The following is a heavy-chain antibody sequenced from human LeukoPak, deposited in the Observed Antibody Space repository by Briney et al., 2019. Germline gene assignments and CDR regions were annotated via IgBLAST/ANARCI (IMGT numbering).Heavy chain of an antibody. CDR2: INHSGSL. CDR3: ARESGGTGH. V-gene: IGHV4-34*01. CDR1: GGSFSGYY. J-gene: IGHJ4*02. Sequence: SETLSLTRAVSGGSFSGYYWSWIRQPPGKELEWIGEINHSGSLNYNASLKSRVSISADTSTNQFSLKLTSVTASDTAVYYCARESGGTGHWGQGTLVTVSS. D-gene: IGHD3/OR15-3a*01.